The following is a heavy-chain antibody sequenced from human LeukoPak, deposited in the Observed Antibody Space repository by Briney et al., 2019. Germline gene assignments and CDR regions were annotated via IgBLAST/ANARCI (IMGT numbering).Heavy chain of an antibody. CDR2: INPNSGGT. CDR3: ARGGGCTNGVCYISYHYYYMDV. D-gene: IGHD2-8*01. CDR1: GYTFTGYY. J-gene: IGHJ6*03. V-gene: IGHV1-2*02. Sequence: GASVKVSCKASGYTFTGYYMHWVRQAPGQGLEWMGWINPNSGGTNYAQKFQGRVTMTRDTSISTAYMELSRLRSDDTAVYYCARGGGCTNGVCYISYHYYYMDVWGKGTTVTVSS.